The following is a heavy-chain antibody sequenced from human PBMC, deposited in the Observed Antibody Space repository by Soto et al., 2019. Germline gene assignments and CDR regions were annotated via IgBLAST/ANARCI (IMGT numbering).Heavy chain of an antibody. V-gene: IGHV3-11*01. CDR2: IATSGTKI. CDR3: ASHYDMWSGYLSPVDY. CDR1: GYTFSDYY. D-gene: IGHD3-3*01. Sequence: QVQLVESGGDLVKPGGSLSLSCAASGYTFSDYYMSWIRQAPGKGLEWISYIATSGTKIYYPDSVKGRFTITRDNAKNSLYLEMNSLRDEDTAVYYCASHYDMWSGYLSPVDYWGQGTLVTVSS. J-gene: IGHJ4*02.